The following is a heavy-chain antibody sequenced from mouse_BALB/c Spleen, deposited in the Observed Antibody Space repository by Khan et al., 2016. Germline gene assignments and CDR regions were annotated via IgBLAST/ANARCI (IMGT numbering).Heavy chain of an antibody. Sequence: QIQLVQSGPELKKPGETVKISCKASGYTFTNYGMNWVKQAPEKGLKWMGWINTSTGEPTYADDFKGRFAFSLETSASTAYLQLNNLKYEDMATYFCARVGGTTVVPPGYFDVWGAGTAVTVSS. D-gene: IGHD1-1*01. V-gene: IGHV9-1*02. CDR1: GYTFTNYG. CDR3: ARVGGTTVVPPGYFDV. CDR2: INTSTGEP. J-gene: IGHJ1*01.